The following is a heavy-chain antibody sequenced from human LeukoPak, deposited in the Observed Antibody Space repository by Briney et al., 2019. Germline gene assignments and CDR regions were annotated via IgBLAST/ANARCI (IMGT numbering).Heavy chain of an antibody. CDR1: RLTFSRYA. CDR3: ASGEQWPTYY. V-gene: IGHV3-23*01. CDR2: ISGSGSDT. D-gene: IGHD6-19*01. Sequence: GGSLRLSCAASRLTFSRYAMTWVRQAPGKGLEWVSAISGSGSDTYYADSVKGRFTTSRDNSNNTLYLRMNSLRAEDTAVYYCASGEQWPTYYWGQGTLVTVSS. J-gene: IGHJ4*02.